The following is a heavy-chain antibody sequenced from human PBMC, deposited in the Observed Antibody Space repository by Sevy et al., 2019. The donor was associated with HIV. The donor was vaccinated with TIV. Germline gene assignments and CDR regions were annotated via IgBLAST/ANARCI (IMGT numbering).Heavy chain of an antibody. CDR3: AREGCTKPHDY. V-gene: IGHV3-23*01. CDR2: FSFGCGRI. CDR1: GFTFSKYS. J-gene: IGHJ4*02. Sequence: GGSLRLSCAASGFTFSKYSMSWVRQAPGKGLERVSTFSFGCGRINYADSVKGRFTISRDDSKNTLYLQMNSLRAEDTAVYYCAREGCTKPHDYWCQGTLVTVSS. D-gene: IGHD2-8*01.